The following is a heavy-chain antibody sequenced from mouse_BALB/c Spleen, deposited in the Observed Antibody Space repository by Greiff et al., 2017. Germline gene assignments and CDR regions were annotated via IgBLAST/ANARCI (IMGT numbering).Heavy chain of an antibody. CDR2: INPSNGRT. CDR1: GYTFTSYW. D-gene: IGHD3-3*01. J-gene: IGHJ1*01. Sequence: QVQLKQPGAELVKPGASVKLSCKASGYTFTSYWMHWVKQRPGQGLEWIGEINPSNGRTNYNEKFKSKATLTVDKSSSTAYMQLSSPTSEDSAVYYCARWGGLRGYFDVWGAGTTVTVSS. CDR3: ARWGGLRGYFDV. V-gene: IGHV1S81*02.